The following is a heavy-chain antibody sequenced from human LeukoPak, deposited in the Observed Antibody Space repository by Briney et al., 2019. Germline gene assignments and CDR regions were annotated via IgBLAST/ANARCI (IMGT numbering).Heavy chain of an antibody. CDR2: IYTSGST. V-gene: IGHV4-4*07. CDR1: GGSISSYY. D-gene: IGHD3-3*01. J-gene: IGHJ4*02. Sequence: SETLSLTCTVSGGSISSYYWSWIRQPAGKGLEWIGRIYTSGSTNYNPSLKSRVTMSVDTSKSQFSLKLSSVTAADTAVYYCARDLHYDFWSGYYDWGQGTLVTVSS. CDR3: ARDLHYDFWSGYYD.